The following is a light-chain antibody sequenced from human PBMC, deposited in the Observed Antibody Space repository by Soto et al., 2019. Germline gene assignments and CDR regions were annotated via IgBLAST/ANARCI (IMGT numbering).Light chain of an antibody. V-gene: IGKV3-20*01. CDR2: GAS. CDR3: QQYGTSPIT. J-gene: IGKJ5*01. Sequence: ETVLAQSPRTQFLSPGGRDTLSCRASQSVSSRLAWYQQKPGQAPRLLISGASSRATGIPDRFSGSGSGTDFILTISRLEPEDFALYLCQQYGTSPITFGQGTRLEIK. CDR1: QSVSSR.